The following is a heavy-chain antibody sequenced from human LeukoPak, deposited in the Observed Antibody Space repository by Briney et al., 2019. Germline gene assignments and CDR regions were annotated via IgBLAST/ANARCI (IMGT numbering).Heavy chain of an antibody. J-gene: IGHJ5*02. Sequence: PSETLSLTCTVSGGSISSYYWSWIRQPPGKGLEWIGYIYTSGSTNYNPSLKSRVTISVDTSKNQFSLKLSSVTAADTAVYSCARHGGYCSSTSCYGEGNWFDPWGQGTLVTVSS. D-gene: IGHD2-2*01. CDR3: ARHGGYCSSTSCYGEGNWFDP. V-gene: IGHV4-4*09. CDR1: GGSISSYY. CDR2: IYTSGST.